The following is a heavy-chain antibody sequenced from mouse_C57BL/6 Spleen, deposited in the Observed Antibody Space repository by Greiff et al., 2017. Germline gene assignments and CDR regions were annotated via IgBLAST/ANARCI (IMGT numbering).Heavy chain of an antibody. D-gene: IGHD1-1*01. CDR2: ISSGSSTI. CDR1: GFTFSDYG. J-gene: IGHJ4*01. CDR3: ARPPVVGYYAMDY. Sequence: EVHLVESGGGLVKPGGSLKLSCAASGFTFSDYGMHWVRQAPEKGLEWVAYISSGSSTIYYADTVKGRFTISRDNAKNTLFLQMTSLRSEDTAMYYCARPPVVGYYAMDYWGQGTSVTVSS. V-gene: IGHV5-17*01.